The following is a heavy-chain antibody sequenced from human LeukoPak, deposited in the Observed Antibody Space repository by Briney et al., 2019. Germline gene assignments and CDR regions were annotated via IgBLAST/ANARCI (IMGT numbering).Heavy chain of an antibody. CDR1: GFTFSSYS. J-gene: IGHJ4*02. Sequence: GGSLRLSCAASGFTFSSYSMNWVRQAPGKGLGWVSYISSSSSTIYYADSVKGRFTISRDNAKNSLYLQMNSLRAEDTAVYYCARGVPYYYDSSGCFDYWGQGTLVTVSS. V-gene: IGHV3-48*01. CDR3: ARGVPYYYDSSGCFDY. D-gene: IGHD3-22*01. CDR2: ISSSSSTI.